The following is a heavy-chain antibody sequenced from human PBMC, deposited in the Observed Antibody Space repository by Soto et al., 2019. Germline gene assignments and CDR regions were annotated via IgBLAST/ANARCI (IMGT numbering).Heavy chain of an antibody. Sequence: SETLSLTCTVSGGSISSYYWSWIRQPPGKGLEWIGYIYYNVNTNYNPSLKSRVTISVDTSKNQFSLKLSSVTAADTAVYYCARVGYYYDSNGYRVDAFDIWGQGTMVT. CDR3: ARVGYYYDSNGYRVDAFDI. CDR1: GGSISSYY. D-gene: IGHD3-22*01. CDR2: IYYNVNT. V-gene: IGHV4-59*12. J-gene: IGHJ3*02.